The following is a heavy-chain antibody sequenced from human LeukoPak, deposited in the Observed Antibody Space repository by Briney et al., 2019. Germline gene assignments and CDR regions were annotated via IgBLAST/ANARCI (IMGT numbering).Heavy chain of an antibody. J-gene: IGHJ6*02. D-gene: IGHD3-3*01. V-gene: IGHV3-21*01. CDR2: ISSSSSYI. Sequence: TPGGSLRLSCAASGFTYSSHSMNWVRQPPGKGLEWVSSISSSSSYIYYADSVKGRFTISRDNAKNSLYLQMNSLRAEDTAVYYCARVRAELESSYWGMDVWGRGTTVTVSS. CDR1: GFTYSSHS. CDR3: ARVRAELESSYWGMDV.